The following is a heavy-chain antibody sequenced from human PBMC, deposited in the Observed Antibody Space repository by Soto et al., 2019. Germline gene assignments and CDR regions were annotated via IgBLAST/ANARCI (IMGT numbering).Heavy chain of an antibody. Sequence: QVQLQESGPGLVKPSETLSLTCTVSGGSISSGGYYWSWIRQHPGKGLEWIGYIYYSGSTYYNPSLKSRVTISVDTSKNQFSLKLSSVTAADTAVYYCARSSTSANYFDYWGQGTLVTVSS. V-gene: IGHV4-31*03. CDR1: GGSISSGGYY. CDR3: ARSSTSANYFDY. D-gene: IGHD2-2*01. CDR2: IYYSGST. J-gene: IGHJ4*02.